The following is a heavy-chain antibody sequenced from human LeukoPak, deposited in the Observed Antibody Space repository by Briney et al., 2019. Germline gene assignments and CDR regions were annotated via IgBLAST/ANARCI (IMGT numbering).Heavy chain of an antibody. CDR3: ARQTGSGLFILP. V-gene: IGHV4-39*01. CDR1: GVSISSSYSY. J-gene: IGHJ4*02. CDR2: IHYTGNT. Sequence: SETLSLTCTVSGVSISSSYSYWGWIRQPPGMGLEWIGSIHYTGNTYYNASLKSQVSISIDTSKNQFSLKLTSVTAADTAVYYCARQTGSGLFILPGGQGTLVTVSS. D-gene: IGHD3/OR15-3a*01.